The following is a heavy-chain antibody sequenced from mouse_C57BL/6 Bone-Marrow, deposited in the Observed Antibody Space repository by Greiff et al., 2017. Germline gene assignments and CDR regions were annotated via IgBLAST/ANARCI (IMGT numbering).Heavy chain of an antibody. J-gene: IGHJ2*01. V-gene: IGHV3-6*01. Sequence: EVQLKESGPGLVKPSQSLSLTCSVTGYSITSCYYWNWLRQFPGNKLEWMGYISYDGSNNYNPSLKNRISITRDTSKNQFFLELKSVTTEDTATYYCASYYYGSSSPLDYWGQGTTLTVSS. D-gene: IGHD1-1*01. CDR1: GYSITSCYY. CDR3: ASYYYGSSSPLDY. CDR2: ISYDGSN.